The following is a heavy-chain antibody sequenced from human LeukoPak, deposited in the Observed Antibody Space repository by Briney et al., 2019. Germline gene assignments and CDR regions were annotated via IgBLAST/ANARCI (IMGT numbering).Heavy chain of an antibody. V-gene: IGHV1-18*01. J-gene: IGHJ4*02. CDR1: GYIFTNFG. D-gene: IGHD3-22*01. CDR3: ARFVNKDSSRIVY. CDR2: ISGYNGNT. Sequence: ASVKVSCKASGYIFTNFGISWVRQAPGQGLEWMGWISGYNGNTDYVQKLQGRVTMTADTSTTTAYMELGSLRSDDTAVYYCARFVNKDSSRIVYWGQGTLVTVSS.